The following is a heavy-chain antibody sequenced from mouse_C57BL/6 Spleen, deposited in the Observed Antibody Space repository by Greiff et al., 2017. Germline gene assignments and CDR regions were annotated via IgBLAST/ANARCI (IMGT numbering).Heavy chain of an antibody. V-gene: IGHV14-4*01. D-gene: IGHD2-4*01. CDR1: GFNIKDDY. CDR3: TTDDYAWFAY. CDR2: IDPANGDT. J-gene: IGHJ3*01. Sequence: VQLQQSGAELVRPGASVKLSCTASGFNIKDDYMHWVKQRPEQGLEWIGWIDPANGDTEYASKFQGKATITADTSSNTAYLQLSSLTSEDTAVYYCTTDDYAWFAYWGQGTLVTVSA.